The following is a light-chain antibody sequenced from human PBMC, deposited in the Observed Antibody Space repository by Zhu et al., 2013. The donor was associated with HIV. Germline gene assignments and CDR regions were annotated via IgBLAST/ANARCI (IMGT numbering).Light chain of an antibody. V-gene: IGLV1-51*01. Sequence: QSVLTQPPSVSAAPGQKVSISCSGSTSNIGDNFVSWYQKLPGTAPKLLIYDNFKRPSAIPDRFSGSKSGTSATLAITGLQTGDEADYYCGTWDSSLSAGVFGGGTKLTVL. CDR3: GTWDSSLSAGV. J-gene: IGLJ3*02. CDR1: TSNIGDNF. CDR2: DNF.